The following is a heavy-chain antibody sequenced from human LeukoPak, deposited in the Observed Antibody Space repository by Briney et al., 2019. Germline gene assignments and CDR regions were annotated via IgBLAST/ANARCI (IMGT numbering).Heavy chain of an antibody. D-gene: IGHD3-3*01. CDR1: GDSISSFY. CDR3: ARVRSGNFDY. CDR2: IYHTGST. V-gene: IGHV4-59*12. J-gene: IGHJ4*02. Sequence: PSETLSLTCTVSGDSISSFYWSWIRQPPGKALEWIGYIYHTGSTNYNPSLKSRVTISVDTSKNQFSLKLSSVTAADTAVYYCARVRSGNFDYWGQGTLVTVSS.